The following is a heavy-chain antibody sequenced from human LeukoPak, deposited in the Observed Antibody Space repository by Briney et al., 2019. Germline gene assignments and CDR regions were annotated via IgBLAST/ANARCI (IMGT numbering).Heavy chain of an antibody. Sequence: PSETLSLTCAVSGYSISSGYYWGWIRQPPGKGLEWIGSIYHSGSTYYNPSLKSRVTISVDTSKNQFSLKLSSVTAADTAVYYCARDEDYGVFDYWGQGTLVTVSS. CDR2: IYHSGST. D-gene: IGHD4/OR15-4a*01. CDR3: ARDEDYGVFDY. V-gene: IGHV4-38-2*02. CDR1: GYSISSGYY. J-gene: IGHJ4*02.